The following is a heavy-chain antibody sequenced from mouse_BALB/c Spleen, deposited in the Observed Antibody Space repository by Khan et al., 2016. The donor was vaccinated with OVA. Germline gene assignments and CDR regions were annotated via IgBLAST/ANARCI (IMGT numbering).Heavy chain of an antibody. CDR1: GYSFTGYF. CDR3: TRIYGSDFDY. V-gene: IGHV1-20*02. D-gene: IGHD1-1*01. J-gene: IGHJ2*01. CDR2: INPHIGET. Sequence: VQLKQSGPELVKPGASVKISCKASGYSFTGYFMNWVMQSHGKRLEWIGRINPHIGETFYNQKFKGKATLTEEESSSTAHMELRSLASEDSAVYYCTRIYGSDFDYWGQGTTLTVSS.